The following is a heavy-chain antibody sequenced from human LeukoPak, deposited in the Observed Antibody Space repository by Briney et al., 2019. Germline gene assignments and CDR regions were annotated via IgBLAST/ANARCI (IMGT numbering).Heavy chain of an antibody. J-gene: IGHJ4*02. CDR2: IYYSGST. CDR3: ARDGEMATNPYYFDY. D-gene: IGHD5-24*01. Sequence: PSETLSLTCTVSGXSISSGGYYWSWIRQHPGKGLEWIGYIYYSGSTYYNPSLKSRVTISVDTSKNQFSLKLSSVTAADTAVYYCARDGEMATNPYYFDYWGQGTLVTVSS. V-gene: IGHV4-31*03. CDR1: GXSISSGGYY.